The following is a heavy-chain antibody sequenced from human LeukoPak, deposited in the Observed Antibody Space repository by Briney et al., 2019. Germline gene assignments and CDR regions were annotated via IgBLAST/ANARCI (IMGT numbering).Heavy chain of an antibody. V-gene: IGHV3-7*01. D-gene: IGHD3-9*01. CDR2: IKQDGTEK. CDR3: ARALLTGYFYDAFDI. Sequence: PGGSLRLSCAASGFTFSRYWMSWVRQAPGKGLEWVANIKQDGTEKYYVDSVKGRFTISRDNAKNSLYLQMNSLRAEDTAVYYCARALLTGYFYDAFDIWGQGTMVTVSS. CDR1: GFTFSRYW. J-gene: IGHJ3*02.